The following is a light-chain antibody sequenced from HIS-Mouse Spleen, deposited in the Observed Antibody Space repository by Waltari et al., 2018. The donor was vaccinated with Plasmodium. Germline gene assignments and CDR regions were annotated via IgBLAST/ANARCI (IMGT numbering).Light chain of an antibody. CDR2: DAS. CDR1: QSVSSY. J-gene: IGKJ4*01. V-gene: IGKV3-11*01. Sequence: ILLTHSPATPSLSPGERATLSCRASQSVSSYLAWYQQKPGQAPRLLIYDASNRATGIPARFSGSGSGTDFTLTISSLEPEDFAVYYCQQRSNWPPLTFGGGTKVEIK. CDR3: QQRSNWPPLT.